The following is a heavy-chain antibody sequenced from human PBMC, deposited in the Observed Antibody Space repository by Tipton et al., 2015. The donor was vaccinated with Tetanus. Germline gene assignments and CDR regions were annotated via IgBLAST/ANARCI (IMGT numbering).Heavy chain of an antibody. J-gene: IGHJ4*02. V-gene: IGHV3-33*01. CDR2: SWYDGTDK. D-gene: IGHD2-15*01. Sequence: SLRLSCAASGFTFSSYGIHWVRQAPGKGLEWVAVSWYDGTDKYYADSVKGRFTISRDNSKNTPYLQMNSLRAEDTAVYYCAREADCSGGSCFSGDFDNWGQGTQVTVSS. CDR1: GFTFSSYG. CDR3: AREADCSGGSCFSGDFDN.